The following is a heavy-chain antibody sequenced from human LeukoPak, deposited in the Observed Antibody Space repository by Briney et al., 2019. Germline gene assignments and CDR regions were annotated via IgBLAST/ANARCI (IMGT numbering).Heavy chain of an antibody. Sequence: SETLSLTCTVSGGSISSYYWSWIRQPPGKGLEWIGYIYYSGATNYNPSLKSRVTISVDTSKNQFSLKMSSVTAADTAVYYCATGCHPMIGRFDPWGQGTLVTVSS. CDR2: IYYSGAT. CDR1: GGSISSYY. V-gene: IGHV4-59*03. D-gene: IGHD3-22*01. J-gene: IGHJ5*02. CDR3: ATGCHPMIGRFDP.